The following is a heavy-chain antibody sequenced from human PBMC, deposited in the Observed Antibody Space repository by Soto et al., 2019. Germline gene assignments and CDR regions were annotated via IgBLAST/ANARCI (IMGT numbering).Heavy chain of an antibody. CDR2: ISGDSNYI. J-gene: IGHJ2*01. Sequence: EVQLVESGGGLVKPGGSLRLSCAASGFTFSSCSMNCVRQAPGKGLEWVSSISGDSNYIYDADSVKGQFTISRDNAKNSRYLHINSLRAEDTAVYYCARVPYGSGSAWYFDLWGRGTRVTVSS. D-gene: IGHD6-19*01. CDR3: ARVPYGSGSAWYFDL. V-gene: IGHV3-21*01. CDR1: GFTFSSCS.